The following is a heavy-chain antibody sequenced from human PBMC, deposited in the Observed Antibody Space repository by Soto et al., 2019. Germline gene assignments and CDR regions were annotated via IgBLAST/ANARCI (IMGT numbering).Heavy chain of an antibody. CDR2: IGGGDGTT. CDR1: GFTFTNFA. CDR3: AKGTLVKPPGTMAFDI. D-gene: IGHD3-10*01. V-gene: IGHV3-23*01. Sequence: EVQLLESGGDLVQPGGSLRLSCAASGFTFTNFAMSWVRQAPGKGLEWVSTIGGGDGTTYYADSVKGRFTISRDNSNKALYLQMNSLRAGDTAVYFCAKGTLVKPPGTMAFDIWGQGTMVIVSS. J-gene: IGHJ3*02.